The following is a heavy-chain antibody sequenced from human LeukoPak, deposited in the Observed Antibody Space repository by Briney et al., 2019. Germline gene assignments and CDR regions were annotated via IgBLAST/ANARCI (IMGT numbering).Heavy chain of an antibody. J-gene: IGHJ3*02. D-gene: IGHD5-24*01. CDR3: AKDRAVATIHDAFDI. V-gene: IGHV3-23*01. CDR1: GFTFSSYA. Sequence: PGGSLRLSCAASGFTFSSYAMSWVRQAPGKGLEWVSDISGSGGSTYYADSVKGRFTISRDNSKNTLYLQMNSLRAEDTAVYYCAKDRAVATIHDAFDIWGQGTMVTVSS. CDR2: ISGSGGST.